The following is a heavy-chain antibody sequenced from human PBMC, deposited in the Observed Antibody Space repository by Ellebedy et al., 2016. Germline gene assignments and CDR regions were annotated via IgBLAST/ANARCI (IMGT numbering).Heavy chain of an antibody. Sequence: SETLSLTXIVSGGSISSYYWSWIRQPPGKGLEWIGYIYYSGSTNYNPSLKSRVTISVDTSKNQFSLKLSSVTAADTAVYYCARVGGERGPSGLWGQGNLVTVSS. CDR3: ARVGGERGPSGL. CDR1: GGSISSYY. V-gene: IGHV4-59*01. J-gene: IGHJ4*02. CDR2: IYYSGST. D-gene: IGHD3-16*01.